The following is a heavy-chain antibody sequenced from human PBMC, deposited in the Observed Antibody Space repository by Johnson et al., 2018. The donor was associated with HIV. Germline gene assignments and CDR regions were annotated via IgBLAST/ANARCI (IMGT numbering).Heavy chain of an antibody. J-gene: IGHJ3*02. CDR2: IYWNGVRT. Sequence: QVQLVESGGGVVQPGRSLRLSCAASGFTFSSYAMHWVRQAPGKGLEWVSGIYWNGVRTTYADSVKGRFTISRDNAKKSLYLQMNSLRAEDTAVYYCARGRYAFDIWGQGTMVTVSS. V-gene: IGHV3-NL1*01. CDR3: ARGRYAFDI. CDR1: GFTFSSYA.